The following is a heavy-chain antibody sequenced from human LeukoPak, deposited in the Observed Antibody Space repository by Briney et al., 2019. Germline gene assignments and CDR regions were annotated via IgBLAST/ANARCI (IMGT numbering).Heavy chain of an antibody. D-gene: IGHD1-26*01. CDR2: IYSAGTT. V-gene: IGHV3-53*01. J-gene: IGHJ4*02. CDR3: ARDSTYYYFDY. CDR1: GFAVSGNH. Sequence: GGSLRLSCAASGFAVSGNHMNWVRQAPGKGLEWVSIIYSAGTTYHYADSVKGRFTNSRDTSKNTVYLQMSSLRDEDTAIYYCARDSTYYYFDYWGQGTLVTVSS.